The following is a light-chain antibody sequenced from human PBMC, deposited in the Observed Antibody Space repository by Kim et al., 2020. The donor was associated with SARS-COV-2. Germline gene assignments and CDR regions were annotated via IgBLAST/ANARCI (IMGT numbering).Light chain of an antibody. CDR3: HQTYTTPQT. J-gene: IGKJ1*01. Sequence: ASVGDRVTIVCRASQSIGVFLHWYQQRPGRAPNLLIYAASNLLSGVPPRFSGSGSGTDFTLTINNLQPEDVATYFCHQTYTTPQTFGQGTKVDIK. CDR2: AAS. CDR1: QSIGVF. V-gene: IGKV1-39*01.